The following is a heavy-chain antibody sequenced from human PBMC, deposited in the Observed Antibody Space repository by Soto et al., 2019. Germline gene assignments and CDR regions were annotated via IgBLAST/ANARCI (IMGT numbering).Heavy chain of an antibody. J-gene: IGHJ6*02. D-gene: IGHD2-2*02. V-gene: IGHV1-3*01. Sequence: ASVKVSCKASGYTFTSYAMHWVRQAPGQRLEWMGWINAGNGNTKYSQKFQGRVTITRDTSASTAYMELSSLRSEDTAVYYRARDCSSTSCYTRMDVWGQGTTVTVSS. CDR2: INAGNGNT. CDR1: GYTFTSYA. CDR3: ARDCSSTSCYTRMDV.